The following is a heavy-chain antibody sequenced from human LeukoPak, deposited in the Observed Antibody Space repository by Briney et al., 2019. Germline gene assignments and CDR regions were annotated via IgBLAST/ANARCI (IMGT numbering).Heavy chain of an antibody. CDR1: GFTLSAYS. J-gene: IGHJ4*02. D-gene: IGHD5-12*01. V-gene: IGHV3-21*01. CDR2: ISSSSSYI. CDR3: AKSRGYSINYFFFDY. Sequence: GGSLRLSCAASGFTLSAYSMNWVRQAPGKGLEWVSPISSSSSYIYYADSVKGRFTISRDNAKNSLYLQMNSLRVEDTAVYYCAKSRGYSINYFFFDYWGQGNLVTVSS.